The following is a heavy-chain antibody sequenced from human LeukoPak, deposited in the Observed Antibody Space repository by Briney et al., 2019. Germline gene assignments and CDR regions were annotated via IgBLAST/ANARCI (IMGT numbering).Heavy chain of an antibody. Sequence: SETLSLTCAVYGGSFSGYYWSWIRQPPGKGLEWIGETNHSGSTNYNPSLKSRVTISVDTSKNQFSLKLSSVTAADTAVYYCARPRYCSSTSCPRRYNWFDPWGQGTLVTVSS. CDR3: ARPRYCSSTSCPRRYNWFDP. D-gene: IGHD2-2*01. CDR1: GGSFSGYY. J-gene: IGHJ5*02. V-gene: IGHV4-34*01. CDR2: TNHSGST.